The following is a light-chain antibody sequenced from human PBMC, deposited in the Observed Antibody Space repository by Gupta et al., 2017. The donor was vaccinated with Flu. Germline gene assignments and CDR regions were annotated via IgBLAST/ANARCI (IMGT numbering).Light chain of an antibody. CDR1: KANREAGDD. Sequence: TGRKANREAGDDMHWYRQHTGTTPNLLMYDNRDRQTRDADRCSASKSGSSPTFAITGIQAGEEEGYYCKAYERRRSGSYVFGTGTKVTVL. CDR2: DNR. J-gene: IGLJ1*01. V-gene: IGLV1-40*01. CDR3: KAYERRRSGSYV.